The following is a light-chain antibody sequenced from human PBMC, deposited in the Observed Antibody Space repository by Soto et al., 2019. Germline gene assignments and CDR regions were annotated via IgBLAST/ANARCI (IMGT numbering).Light chain of an antibody. CDR3: SSYAGSSTSVV. CDR1: SSDVGSYNL. V-gene: IGLV2-23*01. Sequence: QSVLTQPASVSGSPGQSITISCTGTSSDVGSYNLVSWYQQHPGKAPKLMIYEANKRPSGVSDRFSGSKSGNTASLTISGLQAEDEAEYYCSSYAGSSTSVVFGGGTKVTVL. J-gene: IGLJ2*01. CDR2: EAN.